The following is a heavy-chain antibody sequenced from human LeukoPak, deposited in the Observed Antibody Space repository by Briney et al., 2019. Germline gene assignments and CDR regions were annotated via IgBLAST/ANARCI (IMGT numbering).Heavy chain of an antibody. CDR2: ITSGDSSV. CDR3: VSDIRYIGSTFYYDL. J-gene: IGHJ4*02. Sequence: GGSLRLSCVASGFTFSVYQMSWIRQAPGKGLEWISFITSGDSSVEYADSVKGRFTISRDNDKSSLYLQMNTLRAEDTAVYYCVSDIRYIGSTFYYDLWGQGTLVTVSS. D-gene: IGHD1-26*01. V-gene: IGHV3-11*01. CDR1: GFTFSVYQ.